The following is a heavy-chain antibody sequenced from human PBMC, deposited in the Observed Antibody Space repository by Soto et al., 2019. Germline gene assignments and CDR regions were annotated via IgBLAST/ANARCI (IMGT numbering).Heavy chain of an antibody. Sequence: QVQLQESGPGLVKPSGTLSLTCAVSGGSISSSNWWSWVRQPPGKGLEWIGEIYHSGSTNYNPSLKSRVTVSVDKSKNQFSLKLSSVTAADTAVYYCARAVVAAELSYGMDVWGQGTTVTVSS. V-gene: IGHV4-4*02. CDR2: IYHSGST. CDR3: ARAVVAAELSYGMDV. J-gene: IGHJ6*02. CDR1: GGSISSSNW. D-gene: IGHD2-15*01.